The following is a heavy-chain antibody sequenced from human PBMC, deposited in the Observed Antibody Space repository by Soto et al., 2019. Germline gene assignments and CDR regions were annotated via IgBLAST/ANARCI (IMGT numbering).Heavy chain of an antibody. CDR2: ISSSSSYI. CDR1: GFTFSSYS. Sequence: PGGSLRLSCAASGFTFSSYSMNWVRQAPEKGLEWVSSISSSSSYIYYADSVKGRFTISRDNAKNSLYLQMNSLRAEDTAVYYCARDYYDSSGYLAPLDYWGQGTLVTVSS. CDR3: ARDYYDSSGYLAPLDY. J-gene: IGHJ4*02. V-gene: IGHV3-21*01. D-gene: IGHD3-22*01.